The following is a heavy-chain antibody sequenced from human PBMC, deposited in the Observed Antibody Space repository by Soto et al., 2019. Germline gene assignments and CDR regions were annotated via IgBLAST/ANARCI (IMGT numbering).Heavy chain of an antibody. CDR2: ISYDGSSE. D-gene: IGHD5-18*01. Sequence: SLRLSCAASGFTFSTYAMHWVRQAPGKGLEWVAVISYDGSSEYYADSVKGRFTMSRDSSDNTVYLQMNSLRVEDTAVYYCARETGQRGSSYGAYFDYWGLGILVTVSS. CDR3: ARETGQRGSSYGAYFDY. J-gene: IGHJ4*02. CDR1: GFTFSTYA. V-gene: IGHV3-30-3*01.